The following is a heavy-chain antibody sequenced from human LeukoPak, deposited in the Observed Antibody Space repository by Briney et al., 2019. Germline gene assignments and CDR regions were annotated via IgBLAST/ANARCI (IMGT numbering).Heavy chain of an antibody. J-gene: IGHJ2*01. CDR2: ISYDGNNK. CDR3: AKNWQQLVLRLGYFDL. V-gene: IGHV3-30*18. D-gene: IGHD6-13*01. CDR1: GFTVSSNY. Sequence: GGSLRLSCAASGFTVSSNYMSGVRQAPGKGLEWVAVISYDGNNKYYVDSVKGRFPISRDNSKHSLYLHMNRLRADDTAVYYCAKNWQQLVLRLGYFDLWGRGTLVTVSS.